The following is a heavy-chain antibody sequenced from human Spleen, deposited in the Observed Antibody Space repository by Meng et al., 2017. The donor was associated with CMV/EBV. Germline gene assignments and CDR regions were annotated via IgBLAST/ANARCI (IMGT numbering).Heavy chain of an antibody. V-gene: IGHV3-48*04. CDR2: INSRSNNI. Sequence: GESLKISCVTSGLDFSDYGVNWVRQAPGKGLEWVSHINSRSNNIGYADSVKGRFTISRDIPGNSLYLQMNSLRVEDTGVYYCATDPDYDYDFDYWGQGTLVTVSS. D-gene: IGHD4-17*01. J-gene: IGHJ4*02. CDR1: GLDFSDYG. CDR3: ATDPDYDYDFDY.